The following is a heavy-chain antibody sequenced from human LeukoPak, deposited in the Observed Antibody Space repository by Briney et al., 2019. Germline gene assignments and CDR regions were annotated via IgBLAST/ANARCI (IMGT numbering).Heavy chain of an antibody. CDR1: GGSISSGGYS. CDR3: ARGILTYSFDY. J-gene: IGHJ4*02. V-gene: IGHV4-30-2*01. D-gene: IGHD3-3*01. CDR2: IYHSGST. Sequence: PSETLSLTYAVSGGSISSGGYSWSWIRQPPGKGLEWIGYIYHSGSTYYNPSLKSRVTISVDRSKNQFSLKLSSVTPADTAVYYCARGILTYSFDYWGQGALVTVSS.